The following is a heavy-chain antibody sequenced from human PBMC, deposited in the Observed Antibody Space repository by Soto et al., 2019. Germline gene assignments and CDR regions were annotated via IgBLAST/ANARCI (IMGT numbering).Heavy chain of an antibody. V-gene: IGHV4-59*01. CDR3: ARVGYCSGGSCYEGAFDI. J-gene: IGHJ3*02. Sequence: PSETLSLTCTVSGGSISSYYWSWIRQPPGKGLEWIGYIYYSGSTNYNPSLKSRVTISVDTSKNQFSLKLSSVTAVDTAVYYCARVGYCSGGSCYEGAFDIWGQGTMVTVSS. D-gene: IGHD2-15*01. CDR2: IYYSGST. CDR1: GGSISSYY.